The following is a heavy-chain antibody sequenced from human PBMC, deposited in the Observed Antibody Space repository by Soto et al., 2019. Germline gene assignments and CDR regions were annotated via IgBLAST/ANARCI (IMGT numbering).Heavy chain of an antibody. CDR2: ISSSSSYI. CDR1: GFTFSSYS. CDR3: ARDPGIRLGYYMDV. Sequence: GGSLRLSCAASGFTFSSYSMNWVRQAPGKGLEWVSSISSSSSYIYYADSVKGRFTISRDNAKNSLYLQMNSLRAEDTAVYYCARDPGIRLGYYMDVWGKGTTVTVSS. D-gene: IGHD7-27*01. J-gene: IGHJ6*03. V-gene: IGHV3-21*01.